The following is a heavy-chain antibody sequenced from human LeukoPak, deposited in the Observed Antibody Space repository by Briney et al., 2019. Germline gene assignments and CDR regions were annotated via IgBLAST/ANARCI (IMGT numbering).Heavy chain of an antibody. D-gene: IGHD5-12*01. Sequence: GGSLRLSCAASGFTFSSYGMHWVRQAPGKGLEGVAVIWYDGSNKYYADSVKGRFTISRDNSKNTLYLQMNSLRAEDTAVYYCARDISTVVCWLPPDYWGQGTLVTVSS. CDR3: ARDISTVVCWLPPDY. CDR2: IWYDGSNK. CDR1: GFTFSSYG. V-gene: IGHV3-33*01. J-gene: IGHJ4*02.